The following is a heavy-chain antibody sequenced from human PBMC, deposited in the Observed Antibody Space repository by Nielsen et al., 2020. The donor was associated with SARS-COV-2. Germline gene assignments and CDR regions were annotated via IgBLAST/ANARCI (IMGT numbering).Heavy chain of an antibody. CDR1: GGSISSSSYY. D-gene: IGHD3-22*01. V-gene: IGHV4-61*05. CDR3: ARLSYYYDSSGYSLGAACDI. Sequence: SETLSLTCTVSGGSISSSSYYWGWIRQPPGKGLEWIGYIYYSGSTNYNPSLKSRVTISVDTSKNQFSLKLSSVTAADTAVYYCARLSYYYDSSGYSLGAACDIWGQGTMVTVSS. CDR2: IYYSGST. J-gene: IGHJ3*02.